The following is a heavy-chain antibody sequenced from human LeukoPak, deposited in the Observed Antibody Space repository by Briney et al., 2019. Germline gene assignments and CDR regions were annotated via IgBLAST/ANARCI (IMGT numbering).Heavy chain of an antibody. CDR2: ITSSSSYI. J-gene: IGHJ6*03. CDR3: ARGSGGSLENHYYYMDV. CDR1: GFSFTTYS. V-gene: IGHV3-21*01. D-gene: IGHD2-15*01. Sequence: AGGSLRLSCAASGFSFTTYSMNWVRQAPGKGPEWVSSITSSSSYIYYADSMKGRFTISRDNANNSLSLQINSLRADDSAVYFCARGSGGSLENHYYYMDVWGKGTTVTVSS.